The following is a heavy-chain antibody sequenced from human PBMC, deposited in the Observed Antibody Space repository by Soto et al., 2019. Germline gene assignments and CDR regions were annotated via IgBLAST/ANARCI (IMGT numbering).Heavy chain of an antibody. V-gene: IGHV1-2*07. D-gene: IGHD2-2*01. Sequence: QVQLIQSGAEVKKPGASVKVSCKASGYTFTGYFFHWVRQAPGQGPQWMGWLNSNTGGTNYAHKFQDRVTVTRDTSIKTASMELTRLTSDDTSVYFCATTRHPDRGGPSPNDPFDVWGQGTMVSVSS. CDR2: LNSNTGGT. CDR3: ATTRHPDRGGPSPNDPFDV. J-gene: IGHJ3*01. CDR1: GYTFTGYF.